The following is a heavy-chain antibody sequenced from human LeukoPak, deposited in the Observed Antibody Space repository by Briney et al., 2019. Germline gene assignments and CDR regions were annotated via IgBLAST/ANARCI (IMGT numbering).Heavy chain of an antibody. CDR1: GFTFDDYA. CDR2: ISWNSGSI. J-gene: IGHJ6*02. V-gene: IGHV3-9*01. D-gene: IGHD3-10*01. CDR3: AKAEYGSGSYYNVYYYYYGMDV. Sequence: PGRSLRLSCAASGFTFDDYAMHWVRQAPGKGLEWVSGISWNSGSIGYADSVKGRFTISRDNAKNSLYLQMNSLRAEDTALYYCAKAEYGSGSYYNVYYYYYGMDVWGQGTTVTVSS.